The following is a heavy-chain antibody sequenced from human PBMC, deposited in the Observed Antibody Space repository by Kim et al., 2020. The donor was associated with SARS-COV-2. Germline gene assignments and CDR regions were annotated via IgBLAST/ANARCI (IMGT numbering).Heavy chain of an antibody. V-gene: IGHV3-74*01. CDR2: MDPDGTTI. CDR1: GFTFSSYW. D-gene: IGHD6-13*01. J-gene: IGHJ4*02. Sequence: GGSLRLSCAASGFTFSSYWFHWVRQAPEKGLVWVSRMDPDGTTINYADSVKGRFTISRDNAKNTLYLQMNSLRADDTAVYYCVRGIIAPAGTDYWGQGTLVTVSP. CDR3: VRGIIAPAGTDY.